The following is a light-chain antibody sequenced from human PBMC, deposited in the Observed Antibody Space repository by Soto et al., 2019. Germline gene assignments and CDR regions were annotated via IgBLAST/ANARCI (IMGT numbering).Light chain of an antibody. CDR2: KAS. J-gene: IGKJ4*01. Sequence: DIQMTQSPSTLSASVGDRVSVTCRASQGIGRSLAWYQQKPGKAPNILIYKASSLESGVPSRFSGSASGADFTLTISSLQPDDFATYYCLQYYDYGSSFGGGTKVDIK. V-gene: IGKV1-5*03. CDR3: LQYYDYGSS. CDR1: QGIGRS.